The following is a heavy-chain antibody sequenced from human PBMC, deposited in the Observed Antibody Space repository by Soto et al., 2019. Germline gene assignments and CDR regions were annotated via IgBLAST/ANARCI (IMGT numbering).Heavy chain of an antibody. CDR2: IYHSGST. CDR1: GYSVSSGGYS. V-gene: IGHV4-30-2*01. D-gene: IGHD3-22*01. J-gene: IGHJ5*02. Sequence: SETLSLTCSVSGYSVSSGGYSWSWIRQPPGKGLEWIGYIYHSGSTYYNPSLKSRVTISVDRSKNQFSLKLSSVTAADTAVYYCARYLYYYDSRGYPSGCWFDPWGQGTLVTVSS. CDR3: ARYLYYYDSRGYPSGCWFDP.